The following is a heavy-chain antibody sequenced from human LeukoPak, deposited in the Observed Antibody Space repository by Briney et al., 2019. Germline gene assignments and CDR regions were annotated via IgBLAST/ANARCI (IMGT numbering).Heavy chain of an antibody. D-gene: IGHD3-22*01. CDR3: ARVSSGYSADYFDY. CDR1: GFTFTTYA. Sequence: GGSLRLSCAASGFTFTTYAIGGVRQAPGKGREGVSAISGSGGSTYYADSVKGRFTISRDNSKNTLYLQMNSLRAEDTAVYYCARVSSGYSADYFDYWGQGTLVTVSS. CDR2: ISGSGGST. V-gene: IGHV3-23*01. J-gene: IGHJ4*02.